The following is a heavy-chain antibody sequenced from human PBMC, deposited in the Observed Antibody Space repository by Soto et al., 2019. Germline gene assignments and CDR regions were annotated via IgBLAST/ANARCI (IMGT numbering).Heavy chain of an antibody. CDR1: GFTFSSYW. Sequence: GGSLRLSCAASGFTFSSYWMSWVRQAPGKGLEWVANIKQDGSEKYYVDSVKGRFTISSDNAKNSLYLQMNSLRAEDTAVYYCARDGSGWPFDFDYWGQGTLVTVSS. D-gene: IGHD6-19*01. J-gene: IGHJ4*02. V-gene: IGHV3-7*05. CDR2: IKQDGSEK. CDR3: ARDGSGWPFDFDY.